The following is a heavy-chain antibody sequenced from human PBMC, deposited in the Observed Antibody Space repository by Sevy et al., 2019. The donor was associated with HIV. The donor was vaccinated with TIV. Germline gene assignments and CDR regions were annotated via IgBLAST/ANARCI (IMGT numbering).Heavy chain of an antibody. CDR3: ARGASVAGRGGFDF. CDR1: GFTFSAST. Sequence: GGSLRLSCAASGFTFSASTINWVRQAPGKGLEWISSISSSGSYIDYADSVKGRFTISRDNAKSSLYLQLNGLRAEDTAVYYCARGASVAGRGGFDFWGQGTLVTVSS. CDR2: ISSSGSYI. V-gene: IGHV3-21*01. J-gene: IGHJ4*02. D-gene: IGHD6-19*01.